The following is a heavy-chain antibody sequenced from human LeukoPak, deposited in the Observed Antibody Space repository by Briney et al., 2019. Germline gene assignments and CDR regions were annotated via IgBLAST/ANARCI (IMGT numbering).Heavy chain of an antibody. CDR2: IKQDGSEK. Sequence: PGGSLRLSCAASGFTFSSYWMSWVRQAPGKGLEWVANIKQDGSEKYYVDSVKGRFTISRDNAKNSLYLQMNSLRAEDTAVYYCASRRDGYNRHAFDIWGQGTMVTVSS. D-gene: IGHD5-24*01. CDR3: ASRRDGYNRHAFDI. V-gene: IGHV3-7*01. CDR1: GFTFSSYW. J-gene: IGHJ3*02.